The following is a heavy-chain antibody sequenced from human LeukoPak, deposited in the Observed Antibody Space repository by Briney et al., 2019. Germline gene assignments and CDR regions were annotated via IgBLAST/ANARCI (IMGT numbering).Heavy chain of an antibody. D-gene: IGHD3-10*02. J-gene: IGHJ6*04. V-gene: IGHV3-21*01. CDR1: GFTFSTYS. Sequence: PGGSLRLSCAASGFTFSTYSMNWVRQAPGKGLEWVSSISTTSRYIYYADSVKGRFTIPRDNAKNSLYLQMNRLRAEDTAVYYCAELGITMIGGVWGKGTTVTISS. CDR2: ISTTSRYI. CDR3: AELGITMIGGV.